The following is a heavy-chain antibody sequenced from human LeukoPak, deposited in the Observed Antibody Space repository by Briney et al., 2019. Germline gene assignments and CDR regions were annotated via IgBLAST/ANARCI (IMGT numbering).Heavy chain of an antibody. J-gene: IGHJ4*02. CDR1: GFTFSSYW. V-gene: IGHV3-74*01. CDR3: ARNLGYCSGGTCYSGGDYYFQF. Sequence: GGSLRLSCAASGFTFSSYWMHWVRQAPGKGLVWVSRINSDGSSTSYADSVKGRFTISRDNAQNSLFLQLSSLRAEDTAVYYCARNLGYCSGGTCYSGGDYYFQFWGQGTLVTVSS. D-gene: IGHD2-15*01. CDR2: INSDGSST.